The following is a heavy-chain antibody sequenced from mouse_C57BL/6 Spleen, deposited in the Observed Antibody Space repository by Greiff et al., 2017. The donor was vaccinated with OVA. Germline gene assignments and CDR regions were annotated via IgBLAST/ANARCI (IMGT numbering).Heavy chain of an antibody. D-gene: IGHD2-4*01. CDR2: ISSGGDYI. J-gene: IGHJ4*01. CDR1: GFTFSSYA. CDR3: TRGLRDYAMDY. Sequence: EVQRVESGEGLVKPGGSLKLSCAASGFTFSSYAMSWVRQTPEKRLEWVAYISSGGDYIYYADTVKGRFTISRDNARNTLYLQMSSLKSEDTAMYYCTRGLRDYAMDYWGQGTSVTVSS. V-gene: IGHV5-9-1*02.